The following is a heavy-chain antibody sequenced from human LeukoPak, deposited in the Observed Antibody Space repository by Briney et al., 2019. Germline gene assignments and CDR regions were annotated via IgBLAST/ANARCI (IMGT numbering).Heavy chain of an antibody. J-gene: IGHJ3*02. V-gene: IGHV1-8*01. Sequence: ASVKVSCKASGYTFTSYDINWVRQATGQGLEWMGWMNPNSGNTGYAHNVQGRVTMTSNTSKNTAYMEMNSLSAEDTAVYYCARIRAYGSGSYFDAFDIWGQGTMVTVSS. CDR1: GYTFTSYD. CDR2: MNPNSGNT. D-gene: IGHD3-10*01. CDR3: ARIRAYGSGSYFDAFDI.